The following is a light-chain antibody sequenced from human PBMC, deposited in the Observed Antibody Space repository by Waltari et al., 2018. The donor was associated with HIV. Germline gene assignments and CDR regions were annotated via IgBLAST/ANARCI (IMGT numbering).Light chain of an antibody. CDR3: QSYDSSLSGWV. Sequence: QSVLTQPPSVSGATGQRVTIPCSGSSSNIGSGYDVHWYQQLPGTAPKLLIYANRNRPSGVPDRFSGSKSGTSASLAITGLQAEDEADYYCQSYDSSLSGWVFGGGTKLTVL. CDR1: SSNIGSGYD. CDR2: ANR. J-gene: IGLJ3*02. V-gene: IGLV1-40*01.